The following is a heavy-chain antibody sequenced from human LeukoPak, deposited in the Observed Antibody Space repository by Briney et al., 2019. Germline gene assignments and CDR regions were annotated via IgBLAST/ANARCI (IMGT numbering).Heavy chain of an antibody. D-gene: IGHD6-19*01. J-gene: IGHJ3*02. V-gene: IGHV3-9*01. Sequence: GGSLRLSCAASGFTFYDYAMHWVRHAPGKGLEWVSGISWNSGSIGYADSVKGRFTISRDNAKNSLYLQMNSLRAEDTALYYCAKSGIAVAGYPFDIWGQGTMVTVSS. CDR3: AKSGIAVAGYPFDI. CDR2: ISWNSGSI. CDR1: GFTFYDYA.